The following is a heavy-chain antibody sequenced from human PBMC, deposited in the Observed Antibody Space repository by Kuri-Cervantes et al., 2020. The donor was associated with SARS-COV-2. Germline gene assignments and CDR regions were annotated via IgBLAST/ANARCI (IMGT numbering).Heavy chain of an antibody. V-gene: IGHV5-51*01. Sequence: GGSLRLSCKGSGYSFTSYWIGWVRQMPGKGLEWMGIIYPGDSDTRYSPSFQGQVTISADKSTSTAYLQWSSLKASDTAMYYCARHASNYDFWSGYYPPGGGMDVWGQGTTVTVSS. J-gene: IGHJ6*02. CDR1: GYSFTSYW. D-gene: IGHD3-3*01. CDR2: IYPGDSDT. CDR3: ARHASNYDFWSGYYPPGGGMDV.